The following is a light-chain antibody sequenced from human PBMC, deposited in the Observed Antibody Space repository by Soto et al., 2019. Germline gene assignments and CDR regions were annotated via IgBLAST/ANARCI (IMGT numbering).Light chain of an antibody. CDR3: AAWDDTVRSYV. Sequence: QSVLTQPPSVSGTPGQRVTISCSGGISNIATNYVHWFQQLPGTAPKVLSNRDNQRPSGVPDRFSGSKSGTSASLAISGLRSEDEAEYYCAAWDDTVRSYVFGTGTKPPS. V-gene: IGLV1-47*01. CDR2: RDN. J-gene: IGLJ1*01. CDR1: ISNIATNY.